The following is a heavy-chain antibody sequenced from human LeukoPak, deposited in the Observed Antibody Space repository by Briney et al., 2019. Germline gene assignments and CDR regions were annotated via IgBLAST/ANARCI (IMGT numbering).Heavy chain of an antibody. D-gene: IGHD6-13*01. CDR3: AQSLGSSNWIGNWFDP. V-gene: IGHV4-39*01. Sequence: SETLSLTCTVSGGSLSSSSHSWGWIRQPPGKVLEWTGSIYYTGRTYYNPSLKSRVTISVDTSKNQFSLKLSSVTAADTAVYYCAQSLGSSNWIGNWFDPWGQGTLVTVSS. CDR1: GGSLSSSSHS. CDR2: IYYTGRT. J-gene: IGHJ5*02.